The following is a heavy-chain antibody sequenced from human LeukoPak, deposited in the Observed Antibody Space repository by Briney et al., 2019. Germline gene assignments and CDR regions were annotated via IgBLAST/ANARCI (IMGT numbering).Heavy chain of an antibody. Sequence: GGSLRLSCAASGFTVRSNYMSWVRQAPGKGLEWVSVIYSGGSTNYADSVKGRFTISRDNSKNTLYLQMNSLRAEDTAVYYCASGGTSEVPAAMPDGYYYYGMDVWGQGTTVTVSS. J-gene: IGHJ6*02. CDR1: GFTVRSNY. D-gene: IGHD2-2*01. V-gene: IGHV3-53*01. CDR2: IYSGGST. CDR3: ASGGTSEVPAAMPDGYYYYGMDV.